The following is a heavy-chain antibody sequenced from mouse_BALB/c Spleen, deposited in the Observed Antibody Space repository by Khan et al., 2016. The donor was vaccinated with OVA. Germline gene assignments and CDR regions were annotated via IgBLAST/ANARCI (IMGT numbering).Heavy chain of an antibody. CDR1: GYSITSDYA. CDR3: ASDLGRYYALDY. D-gene: IGHD4-1*01. Sequence: EVKLEESGPGLVKPSQSLSLTCTVTGYSITSDYAWNWIRQFPGNKLEWMGYISYSGSTTYNPSLKSRISITRDTSKDQFFLQLKSVTSEDTATYYCASDLGRYYALDYWGQGTSVTVSS. V-gene: IGHV3-2*02. CDR2: ISYSGST. J-gene: IGHJ4*01.